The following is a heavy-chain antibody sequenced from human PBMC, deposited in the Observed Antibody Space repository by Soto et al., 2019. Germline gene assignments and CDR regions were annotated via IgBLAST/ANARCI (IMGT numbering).Heavy chain of an antibody. Sequence: PXETLSLPCTVSGGSISSGGYYWSWIRQHPGKGLEWIGYIYYSGSTYYNPSLKSRVTISVDTSKNQFSLKLSSVTAADTAVYYCARSYGLHYYYYSGMEVWGQGTTVTVS. CDR1: GGSISSGGYY. CDR3: ARSYGLHYYYYSGMEV. D-gene: IGHD4-17*01. CDR2: IYYSGST. V-gene: IGHV4-31*03. J-gene: IGHJ6*02.